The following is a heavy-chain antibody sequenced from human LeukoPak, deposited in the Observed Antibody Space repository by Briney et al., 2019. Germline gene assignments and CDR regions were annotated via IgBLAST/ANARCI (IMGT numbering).Heavy chain of an antibody. CDR1: GFTFSNAW. J-gene: IGHJ4*02. Sequence: GESLRLSCAASGFTFSNAWMSWVRQAPGKGLEWVGRIKSKTDGGTTDYAAPVKARFTISRDDSKNTLYLQMNSLKTEDTAVYYCTTGGYGSGSYQLDYWGQGTLVTVSS. V-gene: IGHV3-15*01. CDR2: IKSKTDGGTT. D-gene: IGHD3-10*01. CDR3: TTGGYGSGSYQLDY.